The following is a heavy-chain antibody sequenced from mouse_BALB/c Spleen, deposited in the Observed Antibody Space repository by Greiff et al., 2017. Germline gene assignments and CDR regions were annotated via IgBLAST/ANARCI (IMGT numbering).Heavy chain of an antibody. CDR3: ARPYGSSSYYAMDY. Sequence: QVQLKQPGAELVKPGASVKLSCKASGYTFTSYWMHWVKQRPGQGLEWIGEINPSNGRTNYNEKFKSKATLTVDKSSSTAYMQLSSLTSEDSAVYYCARPYGSSSYYAMDYWGQGTSVTVSS. CDR1: GYTFTSYW. D-gene: IGHD1-1*01. J-gene: IGHJ4*01. CDR2: INPSNGRT. V-gene: IGHV1S81*02.